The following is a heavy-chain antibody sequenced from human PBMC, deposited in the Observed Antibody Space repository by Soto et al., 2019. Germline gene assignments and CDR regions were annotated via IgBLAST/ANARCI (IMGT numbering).Heavy chain of an antibody. J-gene: IGHJ4*02. D-gene: IGHD4-17*01. CDR1: GYTFTSYG. CDR3: ARTLYGDNVDY. CDR2: ISAYRGNT. Sequence: ASVKVSCKASGYTFTSYGISWVRQAPGQGLEWMGWISAYRGNTGYAQKFQGRVTMTRNTSISTAYMELSSLRSEDTAVYYCARTLYGDNVDYWGQGTLVTVSS. V-gene: IGHV1-8*02.